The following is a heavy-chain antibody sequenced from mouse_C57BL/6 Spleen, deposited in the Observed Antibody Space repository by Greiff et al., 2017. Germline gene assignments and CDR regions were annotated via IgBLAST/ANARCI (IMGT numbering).Heavy chain of an antibody. D-gene: IGHD4-1*01. CDR1: GYTFTSYW. V-gene: IGHV1-69*01. CDR2: IDPSDSYT. J-gene: IGHJ3*01. CDR3: ARSWDQAWFAY. Sequence: QVQLQQPGAELVMPGASVKLSCKASGYTFTSYWMHWVKQRPGQGLEWIGEIDPSDSYTNYNQKFKGKSTLTVDKSSSTAYMQRSSLTSEDSAVYYCARSWDQAWFAYWGQGTLVIVSA.